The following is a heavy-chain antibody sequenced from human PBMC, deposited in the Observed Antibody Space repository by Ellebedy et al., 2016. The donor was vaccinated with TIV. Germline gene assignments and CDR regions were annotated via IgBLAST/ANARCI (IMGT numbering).Heavy chain of an antibody. CDR1: GYTFTGYY. Sequence: ASVKVSCKASGYTFTGYYMHWVRQAPGQGLEWMGWISAYNGNTNYAQKHQGRVTMTTDTSTSTAYMELRSLRSDDTAVYYCARDLRHGALNKDYWGQGTLVTVSS. J-gene: IGHJ4*02. D-gene: IGHD1/OR15-1a*01. CDR2: ISAYNGNT. CDR3: ARDLRHGALNKDY. V-gene: IGHV1-18*04.